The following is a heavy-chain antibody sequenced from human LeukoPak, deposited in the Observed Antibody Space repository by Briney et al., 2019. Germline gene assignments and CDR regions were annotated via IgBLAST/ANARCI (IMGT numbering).Heavy chain of an antibody. Sequence: GGSLRPSCAASGFTFSDYEMNWVRQAPRKGLDWVSYIGTSGSTTYYADSVKGRFTISRDNAKNSLPLHMSGLRAEDTAVYYCARRGRLSYYIDYWGQGTLVTVSS. D-gene: IGHD1-1*01. CDR2: IGTSGSTT. J-gene: IGHJ4*02. V-gene: IGHV3-48*03. CDR3: ARRGRLSYYIDY. CDR1: GFTFSDYE.